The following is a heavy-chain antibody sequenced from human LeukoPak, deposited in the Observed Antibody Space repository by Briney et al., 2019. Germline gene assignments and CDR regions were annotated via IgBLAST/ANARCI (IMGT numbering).Heavy chain of an antibody. V-gene: IGHV4-34*01. CDR2: INHSGST. CDR3: ARVSPDYDFWSGYLLSRLIDY. D-gene: IGHD3-3*01. Sequence: SETLSLTCAVYGGSSSGYYWSWIRQPPGKGLEWIGEINHSGSTNYTPSLKSRVTISADTSKNPFSLKLSSVTAADTAVYYCARVSPDYDFWSGYLLSRLIDYWGQGTLVTVSS. CDR1: GGSSSGYY. J-gene: IGHJ4*02.